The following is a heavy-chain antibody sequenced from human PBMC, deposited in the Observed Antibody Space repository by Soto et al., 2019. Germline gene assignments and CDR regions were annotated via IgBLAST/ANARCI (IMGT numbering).Heavy chain of an antibody. D-gene: IGHD3-9*01. CDR1: GYTLISHG. CDR2: INPYNGNT. V-gene: IGHV1-18*01. Sequence: QVQLVQSGAEVKKPGASVKVSCKASGYTLISHGISWVRQAPGQGLEWMGWINPYNGNTDYARKVQGRVTMTTDKSTNTAYMELRSLRSDDTAVYYCARGARGVNTIIALQIPLDYWGQGTLVTVSS. J-gene: IGHJ4*02. CDR3: ARGARGVNTIIALQIPLDY.